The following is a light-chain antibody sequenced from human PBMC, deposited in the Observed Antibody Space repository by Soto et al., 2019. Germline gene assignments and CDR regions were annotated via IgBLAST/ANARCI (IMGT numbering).Light chain of an antibody. J-gene: IGKJ1*01. CDR2: DAS. V-gene: IGKV3-11*01. CDR3: QQYNNWPPWT. CDR1: QSVSSY. Sequence: EIVLTQSPATLSLSPGERATLSCRASQSVSSYLAWYQQKPGQAPRLLIYDASNRATGIPARFSGSGSGTDFTLTISSPQSEDFAVYYCQQYNNWPPWTFGQGTKVDI.